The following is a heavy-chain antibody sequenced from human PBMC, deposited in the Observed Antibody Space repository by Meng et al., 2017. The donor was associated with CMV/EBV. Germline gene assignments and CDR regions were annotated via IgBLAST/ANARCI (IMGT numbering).Heavy chain of an antibody. D-gene: IGHD6-13*01. CDR2: INWNGDST. CDR1: GFTFDDYG. V-gene: IGHV3-20*04. CDR3: ARDDNQIAGLDY. Sequence: GESLKISCAASGFTFDDYGMSWVRQAPGKGLEWVSGINWNGDSTGYADSVKGRFTISRDNAKKSLYLQMNSLRAEDTAVYYCARDDNQIAGLDYWGQGTLVTVSS. J-gene: IGHJ4*02.